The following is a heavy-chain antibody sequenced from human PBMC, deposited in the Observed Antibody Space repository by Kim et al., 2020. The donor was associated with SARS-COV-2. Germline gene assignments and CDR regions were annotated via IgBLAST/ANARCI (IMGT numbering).Heavy chain of an antibody. D-gene: IGHD5-12*01. J-gene: IGHJ4*02. Sequence: SETLSLTCAVYGGSFSGYYWSWIRQPPGKGLEWIGEINHSGSTNYNPSLKSRVTISVDTSKNQFSLKLSSVTAADTAVYYCARGVGYALLNYWGQGTLVTVSS. CDR3: ARGVGYALLNY. V-gene: IGHV4-34*01. CDR2: INHSGST. CDR1: GGSFSGYY.